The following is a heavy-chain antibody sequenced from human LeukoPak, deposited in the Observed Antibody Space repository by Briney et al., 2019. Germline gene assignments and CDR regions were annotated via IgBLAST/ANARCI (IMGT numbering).Heavy chain of an antibody. Sequence: PSETLSLTCTVSGGSISSSGYYWGWIRQPPGKVLEWIGSIYYSGSTYYNPSLKSRVTISVDTSKNQFSLKLSSVTAADTAVYYCARVRFTGSDYYYYYYMDVWGKGTTVTVSS. CDR3: ARVRFTGSDYYYYYYMDV. CDR2: IYYSGST. J-gene: IGHJ6*03. V-gene: IGHV4-39*07. D-gene: IGHD1-14*01. CDR1: GGSISSSGYY.